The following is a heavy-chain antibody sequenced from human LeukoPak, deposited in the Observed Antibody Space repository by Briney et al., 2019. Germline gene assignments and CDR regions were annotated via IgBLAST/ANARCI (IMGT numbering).Heavy chain of an antibody. CDR1: GGSISSYY. CDR3: ARIKAGSRVLDY. CDR2: IYYSGGT. D-gene: IGHD6-13*01. J-gene: IGHJ4*02. Sequence: SGTLSLTCTVSGGSISSYYWSWIRQPPGKGLEWIGYIYYSGGTNYNPSLKSRVTISVDTSKNQFSLKLSSVTAADTAVYYCARIKAGSRVLDYWGQGTLVTVSS. V-gene: IGHV4-59*01.